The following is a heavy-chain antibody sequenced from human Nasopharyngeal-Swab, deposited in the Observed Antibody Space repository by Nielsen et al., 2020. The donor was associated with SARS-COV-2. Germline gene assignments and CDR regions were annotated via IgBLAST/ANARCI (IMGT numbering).Heavy chain of an antibody. CDR1: GFTFSYAW. Sequence: GEFLKTSCAASGFTFSYAWMNWVRQASGKGLEWVGRIKSKTDGGTTDYAAPVKGRFTISRDDSKNTPYLQMNSLKTEDTAVYYCTMWLSHPFDIWGQGTMVTVSS. V-gene: IGHV3-15*07. J-gene: IGHJ3*02. D-gene: IGHD3-22*01. CDR3: TMWLSHPFDI. CDR2: IKSKTDGGTT.